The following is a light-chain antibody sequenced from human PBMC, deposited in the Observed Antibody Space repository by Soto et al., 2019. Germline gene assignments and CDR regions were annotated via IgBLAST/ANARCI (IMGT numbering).Light chain of an antibody. Sequence: DIQMTQSPASLSASVGDRVTITCRASQTISSYLNWYQQKAGAAPKLLIYSASTLQSGVPSRFSGSGSGTEFTLTVTRLQPDDFATYFCQQYEKYSTFGHGTKVDVK. J-gene: IGKJ1*01. V-gene: IGKV1-39*01. CDR2: SAS. CDR1: QTISSY. CDR3: QQYEKYST.